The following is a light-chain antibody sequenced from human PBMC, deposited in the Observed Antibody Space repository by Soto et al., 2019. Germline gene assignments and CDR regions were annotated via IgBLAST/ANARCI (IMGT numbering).Light chain of an antibody. CDR2: SNH. CDR3: AGWDDSLNGWV. V-gene: IGLV1-44*01. Sequence: QAVVTQPPSASGTPGQRVTISCSGGSSNIGRNTVDWYQQLPGTAPKLLIYSNHQRPSGVPDRFSGSKSGTSASLAISGLQSEDEADYYCAGWDDSLNGWVFGGGTKVTVL. J-gene: IGLJ3*02. CDR1: SSNIGRNT.